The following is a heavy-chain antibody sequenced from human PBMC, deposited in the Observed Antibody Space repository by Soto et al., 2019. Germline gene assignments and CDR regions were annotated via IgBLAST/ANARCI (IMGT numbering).Heavy chain of an antibody. V-gene: IGHV4-31*03. Sequence: SLSLTCTVSGPSTSSGGYYWNLTRQHPGKGLEWFAYIYNSGSTYYNPSLRSRVTMSVDTSKNQFSLKLSSVTAADTAVYYCAREGLRFLEWLPPPFDYWGQGTLVTVS. D-gene: IGHD3-3*01. CDR3: AREGLRFLEWLPPPFDY. CDR1: GPSTSSGGYY. CDR2: IYNSGST. J-gene: IGHJ4*02.